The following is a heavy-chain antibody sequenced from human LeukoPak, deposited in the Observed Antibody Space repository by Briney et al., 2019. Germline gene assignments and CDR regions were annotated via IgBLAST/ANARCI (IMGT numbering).Heavy chain of an antibody. V-gene: IGHV4-39*01. CDR1: GGSISSSFYY. CDR2: IYHSGST. D-gene: IGHD1-26*01. Sequence: SETLSLTCTVSGGSISSSFYYWVWIRQPPGKGLEWIGSIYHSGSTYYHPSLKRRATISVDTSKSQFSLKLSSVTAADTAVYYCARREWELLEDYYFDYWGQGTLVTVSS. J-gene: IGHJ4*02. CDR3: ARREWELLEDYYFDY.